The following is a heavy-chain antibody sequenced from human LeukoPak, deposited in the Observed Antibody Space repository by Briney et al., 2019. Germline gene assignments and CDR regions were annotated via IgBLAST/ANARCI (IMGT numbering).Heavy chain of an antibody. Sequence: GGSLRLSCAASGFTVSTNFMNWVRQALGKGLEWVSIMYSGGSTYYADSVKGRFTISRDDSKNTVCLQMNSLRADDTAMYYCARGYCTGTNCLVDYWGQGTLVTVSS. D-gene: IGHD2-8*02. CDR3: ARGYCTGTNCLVDY. V-gene: IGHV3-53*01. J-gene: IGHJ4*02. CDR1: GFTVSTNF. CDR2: MYSGGST.